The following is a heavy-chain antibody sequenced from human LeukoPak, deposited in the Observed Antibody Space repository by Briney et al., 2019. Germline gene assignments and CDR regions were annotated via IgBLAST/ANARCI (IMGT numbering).Heavy chain of an antibody. CDR3: AREGSITDYYDSSGYFNWFDP. Sequence: SETLSLTCAVYGGSFSGYYWSWIRQPPGKGLEWIGEINHSGSTNYNPSLKSRVTISVDTSKNQFSLKLSSVTAAATAVYYCAREGSITDYYDSSGYFNWFDPWGQGTLVTVSS. J-gene: IGHJ5*02. D-gene: IGHD3-22*01. CDR1: GGSFSGYY. CDR2: INHSGST. V-gene: IGHV4-34*01.